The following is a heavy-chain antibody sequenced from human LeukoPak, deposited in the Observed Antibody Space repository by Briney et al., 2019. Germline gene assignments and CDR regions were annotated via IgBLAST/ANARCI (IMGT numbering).Heavy chain of an antibody. V-gene: IGHV4-59*01. D-gene: IGHD3-10*01. Sequence: SETLSLTCTVSGGSISSYYWSWIRQPPGKGLEWIGYIYYSGGTNYNPSLKSRVTISVDTSKNQCSLKLSSVTAADTAVYYCARNLGAGSSPWYFDYWGQGTLVTVSS. CDR1: GGSISSYY. CDR3: ARNLGAGSSPWYFDY. CDR2: IYYSGGT. J-gene: IGHJ4*02.